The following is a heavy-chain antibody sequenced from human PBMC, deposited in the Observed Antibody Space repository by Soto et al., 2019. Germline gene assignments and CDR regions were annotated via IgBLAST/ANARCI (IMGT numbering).Heavy chain of an antibody. CDR2: IYYSGST. CDR1: GGSISSSSYY. J-gene: IGHJ4*02. CDR3: AGTKRAFYYFDY. Sequence: SETLSLTCTVSGGSISSSSYYWGWIRQPPGKGLEWIGTIYYSGSTYYNPSLKSRVTISVDTSKSQFSLKLSSVTAADTAVYYCAGTKRAFYYFDYWGQGTLVTVS. V-gene: IGHV4-39*01.